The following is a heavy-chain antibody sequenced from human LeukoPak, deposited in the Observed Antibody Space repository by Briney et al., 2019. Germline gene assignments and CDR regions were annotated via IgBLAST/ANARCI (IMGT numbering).Heavy chain of an antibody. CDR2: IYTNGGA. J-gene: IGHJ4*02. Sequence: PSQTLSLTCTVSGGSVTSGNYYWNWIRQPAGKGLEWIGRIYTNGGASYNPSLKSRVTISIDASKNQFSLKLSSVTSADMTVYYCAREPPGYWGQRILVTVSS. CDR1: GGSVTSGNYY. V-gene: IGHV4-61*02. CDR3: AREPPGY.